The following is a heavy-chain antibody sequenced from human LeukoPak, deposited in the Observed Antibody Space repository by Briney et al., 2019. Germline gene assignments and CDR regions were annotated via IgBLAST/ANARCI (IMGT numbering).Heavy chain of an antibody. Sequence: SETLSLTCTVSGGSISSYYWSWIRQPPGKGLEWIGYIYYSGSTNYNPSLKGRVTISVDTSKNQFSLKLSSVTAADTAVYYCARDIGYSYGLFDYWGQGTLVTVSS. CDR3: ARDIGYSYGLFDY. CDR2: IYYSGST. V-gene: IGHV4-59*01. CDR1: GGSISSYY. J-gene: IGHJ4*02. D-gene: IGHD5-18*01.